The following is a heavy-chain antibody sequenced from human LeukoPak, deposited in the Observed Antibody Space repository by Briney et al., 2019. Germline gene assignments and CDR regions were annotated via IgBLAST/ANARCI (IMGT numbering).Heavy chain of an antibody. CDR2: IYSGGNT. Sequence: GGSLRLSCAASGFTVSSNYMSWVRQAPGKGLEWVSVIYSGGNTHYADSVKGRFTISGDNSRNTLHLQMNSLRAEDTAVYYRALESAGTLRYWGQGTLVTVSS. J-gene: IGHJ4*02. CDR3: ALESAGTLRY. D-gene: IGHD6-13*01. CDR1: GFTVSSNY. V-gene: IGHV3-66*01.